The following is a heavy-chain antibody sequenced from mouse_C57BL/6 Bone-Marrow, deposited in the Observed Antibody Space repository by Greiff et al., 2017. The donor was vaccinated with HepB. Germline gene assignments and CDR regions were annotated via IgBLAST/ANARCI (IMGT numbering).Heavy chain of an antibody. V-gene: IGHV5-12*01. Sequence: EVKLVESGGGLVQPGGSLKLSCAASGFTFSDYYMYWVRQTPEKRLEWVAYISNGGGSTYYPDTVKGRFTISRDNAKNTLYLHMSRLKSEDTAMYYCARHDGNYYFDYWGQGTTLTVSS. CDR2: ISNGGGST. J-gene: IGHJ2*01. CDR1: GFTFSDYY. CDR3: ARHDGNYYFDY. D-gene: IGHD2-1*01.